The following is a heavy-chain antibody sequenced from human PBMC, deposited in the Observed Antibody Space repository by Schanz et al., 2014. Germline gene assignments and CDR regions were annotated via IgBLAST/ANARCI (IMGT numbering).Heavy chain of an antibody. CDR3: AKDRGDGYSNGIFQY. V-gene: IGHV3-30*18. CDR2: ISYDGTNE. J-gene: IGHJ4*02. Sequence: VQLLESGGGLVQPGGSLRLSCVASGFTFFGSFAMSWVRQAPGKGLEWVAVISYDGTNEYYAESVKGRFTISRDNAKNTFYLHMNSLRNEDTAVYFCAKDRGDGYSNGIFQYWGLGTLVTVSS. CDR1: GFTFFGSFA. D-gene: IGHD5-18*01.